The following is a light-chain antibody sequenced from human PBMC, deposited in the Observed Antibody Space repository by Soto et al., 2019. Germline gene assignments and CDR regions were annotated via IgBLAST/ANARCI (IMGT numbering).Light chain of an antibody. CDR2: EVN. V-gene: IGLV2-14*01. Sequence: SSDIGAYNHVSWYQQNPGKAPQLIIYEVNNRPSGLSNRFSASKSGNAASLTISGLQAEDEADYFCCSFTTSGTLVFGTGTKVTVL. J-gene: IGLJ1*01. CDR1: SSDIGAYNH. CDR3: CSFTTSGTLV.